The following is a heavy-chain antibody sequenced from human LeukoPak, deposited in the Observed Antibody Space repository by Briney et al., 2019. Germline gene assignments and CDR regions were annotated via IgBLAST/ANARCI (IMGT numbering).Heavy chain of an antibody. CDR2: IRYDGSNK. D-gene: IGHD3-22*01. CDR1: GFTFSSYG. CDR3: AKDYYDSSGYHLNSFDY. V-gene: IGHV3-30*02. Sequence: GGSLRLSCAASGFTFSSYGMHWVRQAPGKGLEWVAFIRYDGSNKYYADSVKGRFTISRDNSKNTLYLQMNSLRAEDTAVYYCAKDYYDSSGYHLNSFDYWGQGTLVTVSS. J-gene: IGHJ4*02.